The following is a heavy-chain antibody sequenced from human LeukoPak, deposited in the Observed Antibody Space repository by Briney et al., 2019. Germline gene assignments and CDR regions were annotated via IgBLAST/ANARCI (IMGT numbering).Heavy chain of an antibody. CDR1: GYTFTGYY. CDR3: ARDFETTGFSPAG. J-gene: IGHJ4*02. Sequence: ASVKVSCKASGYTFTGYYMHWVRQAPGQGLEWMGCINPNSGATRYAQKFQGRVTMTRDTSISTAFMELSTLRSDDTAVYYCARDFETTGFSPAGWGQGTLVTVSS. D-gene: IGHD1-1*01. CDR2: INPNSGAT. V-gene: IGHV1-2*02.